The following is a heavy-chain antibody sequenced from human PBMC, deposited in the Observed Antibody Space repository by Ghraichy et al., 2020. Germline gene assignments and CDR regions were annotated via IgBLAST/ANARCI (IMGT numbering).Heavy chain of an antibody. J-gene: IGHJ3*02. D-gene: IGHD6-19*01. CDR3: ARYSSGWYFAFDI. CDR2: IYHSGST. Sequence: SETLSLTCAVSGGSISSSNWWSWVRQPPGKGLEWIGEIYHSGSTNYNPSLKSRVTISVDKSKNQFSLKLSSVTAADTAVYYCARYSSGWYFAFDIWGQGTMVTVSS. CDR1: GGSISSSNW. V-gene: IGHV4-4*02.